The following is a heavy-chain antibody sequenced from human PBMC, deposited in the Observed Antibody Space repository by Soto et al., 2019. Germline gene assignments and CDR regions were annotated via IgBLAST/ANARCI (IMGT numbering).Heavy chain of an antibody. J-gene: IGHJ5*02. V-gene: IGHV4-59*01. CDR3: ARWAAAGTAKDDWFDP. Sequence: SETLSLTCTVSGGSISSYYWNWIRQPPGKGLEWIGSIYYSGSTNYNPALKSRVTISIDTSKNQFSLKLSSVTAADTAVYYCARWAAAGTAKDDWFDPWGQGMLVTVSS. CDR1: GGSISSYY. CDR2: IYYSGST. D-gene: IGHD6-13*01.